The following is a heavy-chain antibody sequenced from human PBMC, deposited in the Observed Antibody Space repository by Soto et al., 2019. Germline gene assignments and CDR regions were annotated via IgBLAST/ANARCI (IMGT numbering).Heavy chain of an antibody. Sequence: PGGSLRLSCAASGFTFSDYYMSWIRQAPGKGLEWVSYISSSSSCTNYADSVKGRFAISRDDAKNSLYLQMNSLRAEDTAVYYCARYYDFSTGYFDYWGQGTLVTVSS. CDR3: ARYYDFSTGYFDY. CDR1: GFTFSDYY. D-gene: IGHD3-3*01. CDR2: ISSSSSCT. V-gene: IGHV3-11*06. J-gene: IGHJ4*02.